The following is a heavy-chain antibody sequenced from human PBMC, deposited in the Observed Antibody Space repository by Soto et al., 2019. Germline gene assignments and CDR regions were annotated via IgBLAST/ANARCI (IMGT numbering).Heavy chain of an antibody. D-gene: IGHD2-21*01. Sequence: PGGSLRLSCAASEFTFSNYAMSWVRQAPGKGLEWVSSISDNGGTTYYADSVKGRFTISRDNSKNTLYLQMNSLIADDTVVVYCANEPHPVIVYFGYWGQGTLVTVSS. V-gene: IGHV3-23*01. CDR1: EFTFSNYA. CDR2: ISDNGGTT. CDR3: ANEPHPVIVYFGY. J-gene: IGHJ4*02.